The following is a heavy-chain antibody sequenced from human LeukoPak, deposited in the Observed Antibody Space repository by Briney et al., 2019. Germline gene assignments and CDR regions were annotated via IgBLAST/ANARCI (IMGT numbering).Heavy chain of an antibody. J-gene: IGHJ5*02. Sequence: SETLSLTCTVSGGSISSHYWSWIRQPPGKGLEWIGYIYYSGSTYYNPSLKSRVTISVDTSKNQFSLKLSSVTAADTAVYYCAREMVRGVIFTWGQGTLVTVSS. CDR2: IYYSGST. D-gene: IGHD3-10*01. CDR3: AREMVRGVIFT. CDR1: GGSISSHY. V-gene: IGHV4-59*06.